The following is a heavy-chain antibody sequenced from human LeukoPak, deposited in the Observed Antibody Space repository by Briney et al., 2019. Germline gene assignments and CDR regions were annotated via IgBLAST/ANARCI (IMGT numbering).Heavy chain of an antibody. CDR2: ISYDGSNK. D-gene: IGHD4-17*01. CDR1: GFTFTDYW. CDR3: AKALLDYGDYYYGMDV. Sequence: GGSLRLSCAASGFTFTDYWIHWVRQAPGKGLEWVAVISYDGSNKYYADSVKGRFTISRDNSKNTLYLQMNSLRAEDTAVYYCAKALLDYGDYYYGMDVWGQGTTVTVSS. V-gene: IGHV3-30*18. J-gene: IGHJ6*02.